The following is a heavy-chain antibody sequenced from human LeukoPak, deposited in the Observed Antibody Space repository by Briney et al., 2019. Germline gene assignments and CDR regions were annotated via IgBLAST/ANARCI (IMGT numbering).Heavy chain of an antibody. CDR2: IGGSGGST. CDR1: GFTFSSYG. CDR3: AKESGNDILTDYFDY. Sequence: GGSLRLSCAAPGFTFSSYGMSWVRQAPGKGLEWVSAIGGSGGSTYYADSVKGRFTISRDNSKNTLYLQMNSLRAEDTAVYYCAKESGNDILTDYFDYWGQGTLVTVSS. J-gene: IGHJ4*02. V-gene: IGHV3-23*01. D-gene: IGHD3-9*01.